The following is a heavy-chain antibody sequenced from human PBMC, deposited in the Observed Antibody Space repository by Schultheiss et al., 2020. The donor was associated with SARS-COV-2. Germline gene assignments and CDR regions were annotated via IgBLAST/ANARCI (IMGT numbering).Heavy chain of an antibody. V-gene: IGHV4-34*01. D-gene: IGHD6-19*01. CDR2: INHSGST. J-gene: IGHJ2*01. CDR1: GGSFSGYY. CDR3: ARGRIRVAATEYFDL. Sequence: SQTLSLTCAVYGGSFSGYYWRWICQPPGKGLEWIGEINHSGSTNYNPSLKSRVTISVDTSKNQFSLKLSSVTAADTAVYYCARGRIRVAATEYFDLWGRGTLVTVSS.